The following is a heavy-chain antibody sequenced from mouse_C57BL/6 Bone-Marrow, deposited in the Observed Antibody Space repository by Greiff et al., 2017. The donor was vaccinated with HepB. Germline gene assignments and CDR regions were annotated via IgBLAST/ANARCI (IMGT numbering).Heavy chain of an antibody. CDR1: GFSLTSYG. Sequence: QVQLQESGPGLVAPSQSLSITCTVSGFSLTSYGVDWVRQSPGKGLEWLGVIWGVGSTNYNSALKSRLSISKDNSKSQVFLKMNSLQTDDTAMYYCASDYGSSHAWFAYWGQGTLVTVSA. D-gene: IGHD1-1*01. J-gene: IGHJ3*01. CDR3: ASDYGSSHAWFAY. CDR2: IWGVGST. V-gene: IGHV2-6*01.